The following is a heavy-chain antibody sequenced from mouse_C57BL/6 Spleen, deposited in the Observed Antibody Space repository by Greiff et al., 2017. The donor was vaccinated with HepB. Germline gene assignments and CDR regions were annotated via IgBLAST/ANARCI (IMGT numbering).Heavy chain of an antibody. J-gene: IGHJ3*01. V-gene: IGHV1-22*01. CDR3: ARGDVSDSNLAWFAY. D-gene: IGHD2-5*01. CDR1: GYTFTDYN. CDR2: INPNNGGT. Sequence: EVPLQQSGPELVKPGASVKMSCKASGYTFTDYNMHWVKQSHGKSLEWIGYINPNNGGTSYNQKFKGKATLTVNKSSSTAYMELRSLTSEDSAVYYCARGDVSDSNLAWFAYGGQGTLVTVSA.